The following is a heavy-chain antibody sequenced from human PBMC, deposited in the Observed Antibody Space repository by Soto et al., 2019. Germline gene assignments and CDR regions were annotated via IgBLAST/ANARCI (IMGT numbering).Heavy chain of an antibody. V-gene: IGHV4-59*08. J-gene: IGHJ3*02. CDR1: GGSISSYY. CDR3: ASSSSGWFDSAFDI. CDR2: IYYSGST. Sequence: QVQLQESGPGLVKPSETLSLTCTVSGGSISSYYWSWIRQPPGKGLEWIGYIYYSGSTNYNPSLKSRVTIAVDTSKNQCSRKLSSVTAADTAVYYCASSSSGWFDSAFDIWGQGTMVTVSS. D-gene: IGHD6-19*01.